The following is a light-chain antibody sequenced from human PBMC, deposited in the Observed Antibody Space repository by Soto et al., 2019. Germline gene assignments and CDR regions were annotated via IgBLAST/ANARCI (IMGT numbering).Light chain of an antibody. V-gene: IGLV2-14*01. J-gene: IGLJ1*01. Sequence: QSALTQPASVSGSPGRSITISCTGTSSDVGGYNYVSWYQQHPGKAPKLMIYDVSNRPSGVSNRFSGSKSGNTASLTISGLQAEDEADYYCSSYTSSSTLPYVFGTGTQLTVL. CDR2: DVS. CDR3: SSYTSSSTLPYV. CDR1: SSDVGGYNY.